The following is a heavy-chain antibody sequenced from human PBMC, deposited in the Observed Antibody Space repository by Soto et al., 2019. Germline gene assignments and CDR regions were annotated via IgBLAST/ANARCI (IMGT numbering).Heavy chain of an antibody. CDR3: ARKLEPRGSYYYYYDMDV. CDR2: INPNSGGT. D-gene: IGHD1-1*01. J-gene: IGHJ6*02. CDR1: GYTFTDYY. Sequence: GXSVKVSCKASGYTFTDYYMHWVRQAPGQGLEWMGWINPNSGGTNYAQKFQGRVTMTRDTSISTAYMELSRLRSDDTAVYYCARKLEPRGSYYYYYDMDVWGQGTTVTVSS. V-gene: IGHV1-2*02.